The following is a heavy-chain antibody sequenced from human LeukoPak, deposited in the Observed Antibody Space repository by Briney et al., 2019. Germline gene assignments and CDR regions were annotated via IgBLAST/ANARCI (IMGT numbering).Heavy chain of an antibody. CDR1: GGTFSSYA. J-gene: IGHJ4*02. D-gene: IGHD2-2*02. Sequence: SVKVSCKASGGTFSSYAISWVRQAPGQGLEWMGGIIPIFGTANYAQKFQGGVTITADESTSTAYMELSSLRSEDTAVYYCARAEGYCSSTSCYKLDYWGQGTLVTVSS. CDR2: IIPIFGTA. CDR3: ARAEGYCSSTSCYKLDY. V-gene: IGHV1-69*01.